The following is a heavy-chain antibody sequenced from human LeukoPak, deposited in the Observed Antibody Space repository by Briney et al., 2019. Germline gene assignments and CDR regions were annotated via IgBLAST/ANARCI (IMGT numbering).Heavy chain of an antibody. Sequence: GGSLRLSCAASGFDFSASYMTWVRQAPGRGLECVSYISMRGITINYADSVRGRFTISRDNSKNTLDLKMNSLRAEDTAVYYCTKDWNSQFDSWGQGTLVTVSS. J-gene: IGHJ4*02. CDR2: ISMRGITI. V-gene: IGHV3-11*01. CDR1: GFDFSASY. D-gene: IGHD1-7*01. CDR3: TKDWNSQFDS.